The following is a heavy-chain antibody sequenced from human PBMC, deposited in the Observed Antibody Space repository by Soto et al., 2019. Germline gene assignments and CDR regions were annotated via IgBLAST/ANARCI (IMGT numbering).Heavy chain of an antibody. Sequence: GGSLRLSCAASGFTFSSYAMHWVRQAPGKGLEWVAVISYDGSNKYYADSVKGRFTISRDNSKNTLYLQMNSLRAEDTAVYYCARGAERERLYSSSWFDYWGQGTLVTVSS. D-gene: IGHD6-13*01. V-gene: IGHV3-30-3*01. CDR2: ISYDGSNK. CDR3: ARGAERERLYSSSWFDY. CDR1: GFTFSSYA. J-gene: IGHJ4*02.